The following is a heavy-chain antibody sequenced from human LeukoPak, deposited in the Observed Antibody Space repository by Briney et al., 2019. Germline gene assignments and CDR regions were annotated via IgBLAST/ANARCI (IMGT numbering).Heavy chain of an antibody. CDR2: ISSDGRNT. CDR1: GFTFSNYV. D-gene: IGHD3-3*01. V-gene: IGHV3-64*01. CDR3: ARVRNYDFWSGYDS. J-gene: IGHJ4*02. Sequence: GGSLRLSCAASGFTFSNYVMHWVRQAPGKGLEYASAISSDGRNTYYANSVKGRFTISRDNSKNTLYLQMGSLRAEAMAVYYCARVRNYDFWSGYDSWGQGTLVTVSS.